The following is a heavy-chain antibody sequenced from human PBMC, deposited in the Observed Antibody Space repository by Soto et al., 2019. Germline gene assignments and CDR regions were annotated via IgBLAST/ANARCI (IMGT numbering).Heavy chain of an antibody. J-gene: IGHJ6*02. CDR2: IYPGDSDT. V-gene: IGHV5-51*01. CDR1: GYSFTSYW. CDR3: ARTRTGYSSSWYDYYYGMDV. Sequence: GESLNISCKGSGYSFTSYWIGWVRQMPGKGLEWMGIIYPGDSDTRYSPSFQGQVTISADKSISTAYLQWSSLKASDTAMYYCARTRTGYSSSWYDYYYGMDVWGQGTTVTVSS. D-gene: IGHD6-13*01.